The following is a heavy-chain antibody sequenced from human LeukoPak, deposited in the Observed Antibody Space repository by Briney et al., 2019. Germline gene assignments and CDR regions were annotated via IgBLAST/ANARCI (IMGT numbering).Heavy chain of an antibody. J-gene: IGHJ4*02. D-gene: IGHD5-24*01. CDR3: ARVVVATIGEVFDY. CDR1: GGTFSSYA. Sequence: SVKVSCKASGGTFSSYAISWVRKAPAQGLEWMGGIIPIFGTANYAQKFQGRVTITADESTSTAYMELSSLRSEDTAVYYCARVVVATIGEVFDYWGQGTLVTVSS. CDR2: IIPIFGTA. V-gene: IGHV1-69*13.